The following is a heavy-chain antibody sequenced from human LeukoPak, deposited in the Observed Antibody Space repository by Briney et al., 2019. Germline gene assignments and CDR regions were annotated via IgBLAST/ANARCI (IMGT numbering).Heavy chain of an antibody. D-gene: IGHD4-17*01. Sequence: SETLSLTCTVSGYSISSGYYWGWIRQPPGKGLEWIGSIYHSGSTYYNPSLKSRVTISVDTSENQFSLKLSSVTAADTAVYYCARCQNDYGDPHFDYWGQGTLVTVSS. CDR1: GYSISSGYY. CDR3: ARCQNDYGDPHFDY. J-gene: IGHJ4*02. CDR2: IYHSGST. V-gene: IGHV4-38-2*02.